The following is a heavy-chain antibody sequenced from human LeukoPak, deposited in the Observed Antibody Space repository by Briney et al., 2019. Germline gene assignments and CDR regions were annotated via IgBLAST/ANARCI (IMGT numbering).Heavy chain of an antibody. J-gene: IGHJ5*02. D-gene: IGHD6-6*01. Sequence: GGSLRLSCAASGFTFSVYGMNWVRQAPGKGLEWIAYISSSTSTINYADSVKGRFTISRDNANDSLFLQMNSLRVDDTAIYYCARRPPTGAALDHWGQGTRVTVSS. V-gene: IGHV3-48*01. CDR3: ARRPPTGAALDH. CDR1: GFTFSVYG. CDR2: ISSSTSTI.